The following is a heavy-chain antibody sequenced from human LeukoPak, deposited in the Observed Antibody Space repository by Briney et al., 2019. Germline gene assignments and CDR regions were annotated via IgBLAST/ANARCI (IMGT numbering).Heavy chain of an antibody. V-gene: IGHV1-2*02. Sequence: ASVKVSCKSSGGTFSSYAIRWVRQAPGQGLEWMGWINPNSGGTNYAQKFQGRVTMTRDTSISTAYMELSRLRSDDTAAYYCARDDYGDYAYYYMDVWGKGTTVTVSS. D-gene: IGHD4-17*01. CDR2: INPNSGGT. J-gene: IGHJ6*03. CDR3: ARDDYGDYAYYYMDV. CDR1: GGTFSSYA.